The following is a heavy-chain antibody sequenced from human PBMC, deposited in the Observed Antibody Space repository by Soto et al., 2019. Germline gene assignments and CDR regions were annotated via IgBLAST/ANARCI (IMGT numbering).Heavy chain of an antibody. Sequence: SETLSLTCAVYGGSFSGYYWSWIRQPPGKGLEWIGEINHSGSTNYNPSLKSRVTISVDTSKNQFSLKLSSVTAADTAVYYCARRREIHSKGNYGMDVWGQGTTVTVSS. J-gene: IGHJ6*02. V-gene: IGHV4-34*01. CDR3: ARRREIHSKGNYGMDV. D-gene: IGHD4-4*01. CDR2: INHSGST. CDR1: GGSFSGYY.